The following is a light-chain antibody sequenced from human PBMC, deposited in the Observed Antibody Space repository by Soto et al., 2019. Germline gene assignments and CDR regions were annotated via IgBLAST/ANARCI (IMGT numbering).Light chain of an antibody. CDR2: KAS. V-gene: IGKV1-5*03. Sequence: DIKMTQSPSTLSASVGDRVTITCRASESISGWLAWYQQKPGKAPKLVIFKASTLESAVPSRFSGSGSGTEFILSISILETNDCATYSCHQYNSYPRTFGQGTKAESK. CDR1: ESISGW. CDR3: HQYNSYPRT. J-gene: IGKJ1*01.